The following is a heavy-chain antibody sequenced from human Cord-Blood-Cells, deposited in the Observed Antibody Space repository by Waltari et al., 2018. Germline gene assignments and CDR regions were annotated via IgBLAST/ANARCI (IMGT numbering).Heavy chain of an antibody. D-gene: IGHD2-15*01. CDR2: INPNSGGT. CDR1: GYTFTGYY. V-gene: IGHV1-2*02. CDR3: ARDLGWVVAATYAFDI. J-gene: IGHJ3*02. Sequence: QVQLVQSGAEVKKPGASVKVSCKASGYTFTGYYMHWVRQAPGQGLEWMGWINPNSGGTNYAQKFQGRVTMTRDTSISTAYMELSRLRSDDTAVYYCARDLGWVVAATYAFDIWGQGTMVTVSS.